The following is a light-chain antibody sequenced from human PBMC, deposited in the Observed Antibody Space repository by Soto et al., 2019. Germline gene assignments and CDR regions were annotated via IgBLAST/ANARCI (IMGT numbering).Light chain of an antibody. CDR1: SDVLDTYDF. CDR3: SSYTNTNTLV. J-gene: IGLJ7*01. CDR2: EVT. Sequence: QSVLTQPASVSGSPGQSISISCIGSSDVLDTYDFISWYQQHPGKVPKLIIYEVTYRPSGVSSRFSGSKSGNSASLTISGLQAEDEADYYCSSYTNTNTLVFGGGTQLTVL. V-gene: IGLV2-14*01.